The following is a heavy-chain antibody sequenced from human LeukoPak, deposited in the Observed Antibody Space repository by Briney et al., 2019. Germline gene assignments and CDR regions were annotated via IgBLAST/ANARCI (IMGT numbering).Heavy chain of an antibody. J-gene: IGHJ5*02. D-gene: IGHD2-2*01. CDR1: GFTFSSYG. V-gene: IGHV3-30*02. CDR3: AKGAIVVVPAAPIGPNWFDP. Sequence: PGGSLRLSCAASGFTFSSYGMHWVRQAPGKGLEWVAFIRYDGSNKYYADSVKGRFTISRDNSKNTLYLQMNSLRAEDTAVYYCAKGAIVVVPAAPIGPNWFDPWGQGTLVTVSS. CDR2: IRYDGSNK.